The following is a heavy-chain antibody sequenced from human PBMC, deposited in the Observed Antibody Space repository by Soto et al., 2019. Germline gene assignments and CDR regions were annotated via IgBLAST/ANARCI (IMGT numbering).Heavy chain of an antibody. Sequence: QITLNESGPTQVKPRQTLTLTCTFSGFSLTTSGVGVGWIRQSPGKAPEWLALIYWDDDKRYSPSLKSRLTITTDTSKNQVVLTMADLDPADTATYYCAHRVLRTVFGLVTTTAIYFDFWGQGNPVAVSS. CDR1: GFSLTTSGVG. D-gene: IGHD3-3*01. CDR2: IYWDDDK. V-gene: IGHV2-5*02. CDR3: AHRVLRTVFGLVTTTAIYFDF. J-gene: IGHJ4*02.